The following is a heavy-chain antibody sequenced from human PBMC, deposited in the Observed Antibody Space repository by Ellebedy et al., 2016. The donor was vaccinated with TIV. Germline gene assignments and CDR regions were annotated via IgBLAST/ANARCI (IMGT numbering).Heavy chain of an antibody. CDR1: GYALTDYY. V-gene: IGHV1-46*01. D-gene: IGHD1-26*01. J-gene: IGHJ4*02. CDR3: VRGYSGSYAVRDY. Sequence: AASVKVSCKASGYALTDYYMHWVRQAPGQGLEWMGIINPYSGTKNYAQKFQGRVTMTRDTSTSTVYMDLSSLRSEDTAVYYCVRGYSGSYAVRDYWGQGTLVTVTS. CDR2: INPYSGTK.